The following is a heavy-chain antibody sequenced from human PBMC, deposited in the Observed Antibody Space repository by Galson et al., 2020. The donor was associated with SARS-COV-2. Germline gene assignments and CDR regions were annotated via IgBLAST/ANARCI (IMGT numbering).Heavy chain of an antibody. Sequence: GGSLRLSCAASGFTFSSYWMRWVRQAPGKGLEWVAHIKQDGSEKYYVDSVKGRFTISRDNAKNSLYLQMNSLSAGDTAVYYCARGGGSSWEVDSGGQGTPFTFPP. CDR1: GFTFSSYW. D-gene: IGHD6-13*01. J-gene: IGHJ4*02. CDR2: IKQDGSEK. CDR3: ARGGGSSWEVDS. V-gene: IGHV3-7*04.